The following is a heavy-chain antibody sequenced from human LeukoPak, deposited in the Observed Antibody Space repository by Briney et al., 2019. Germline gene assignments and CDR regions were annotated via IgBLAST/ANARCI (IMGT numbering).Heavy chain of an antibody. CDR2: INPNSGGT. CDR3: AKWAAAGFIYFYGMDV. CDR1: GYTFPGYY. J-gene: IGHJ6*02. D-gene: IGHD6-13*01. V-gene: IGHV1-2*02. Sequence: ASVKVSCKASGYTFPGYYMHWVRQAPGQGLEWMGWINPNSGGTNYAQKFQGRVTMTRDTSISTAYMELSRLRSDDTAVYYCAKWAAAGFIYFYGMDVWGQGTTVTVSS.